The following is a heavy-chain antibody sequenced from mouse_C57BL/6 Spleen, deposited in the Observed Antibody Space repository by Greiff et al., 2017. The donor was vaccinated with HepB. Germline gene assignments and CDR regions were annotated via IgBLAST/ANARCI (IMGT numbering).Heavy chain of an antibody. V-gene: IGHV5-16*01. D-gene: IGHD2-1*01. CDR3: ARDPVYGNYGAMDY. Sequence: EVKLMESEGGLVQPGSSMKLSCTASGFTFSDYYMAWVRQVPEKGLEWVANINYDGSSTYYLDSLKSRFIISRDNAKNILYLQMSSLKSEDTATYYCARDPVYGNYGAMDYWGQGTSVTVSS. J-gene: IGHJ4*01. CDR2: INYDGSST. CDR1: GFTFSDYY.